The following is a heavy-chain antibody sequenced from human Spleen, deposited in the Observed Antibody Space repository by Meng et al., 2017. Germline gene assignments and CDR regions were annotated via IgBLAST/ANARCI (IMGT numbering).Heavy chain of an antibody. D-gene: IGHD6-25*01. CDR3: ARVASEMGLSGYCFDY. CDR2: IYHSGTT. V-gene: IGHV4-59*01. J-gene: IGHJ4*02. CDR1: GGSISGYY. Sequence: QGQLQQWCAGLLKPSETLSLTCVVSGGSISGYYWTWIRQTPGKGLEWIGYIYHSGTTRYNPSLKSRVTISEDRSKNQFSLKLSSVTAADTAVYYCARVASEMGLSGYCFDYWGQGSLVTVSS.